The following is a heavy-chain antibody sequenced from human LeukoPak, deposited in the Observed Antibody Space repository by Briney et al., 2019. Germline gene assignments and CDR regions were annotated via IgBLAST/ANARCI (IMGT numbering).Heavy chain of an antibody. J-gene: IGHJ4*02. D-gene: IGHD2-21*02. Sequence: ASVKVSCKASGYTFTSNYIHWVRQAPGQGLEWMGMIYPRDGSTSYAQKFQGRVTVTRDTSTSTVHMELSGLRSEDTAVYYCARFRTWGDKAFDYWGQGTLVTVSS. CDR3: ARFRTWGDKAFDY. CDR1: GYTFTSNY. CDR2: IYPRDGST. V-gene: IGHV1-46*01.